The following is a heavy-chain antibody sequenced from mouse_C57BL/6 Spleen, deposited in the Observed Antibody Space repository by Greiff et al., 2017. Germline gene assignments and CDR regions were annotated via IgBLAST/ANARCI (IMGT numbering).Heavy chain of an antibody. J-gene: IGHJ2*01. CDR2: IDPSDSYT. D-gene: IGHD3-2*02. V-gene: IGHV1-59*01. CDR3: ARPAQATRYFDY. CDR1: GYTFTSYW. Sequence: QVQLQQPGAELVRPGTSVKLSCKASGYTFTSYWMHWVKQRPGQGLEWIGVIDPSDSYTNYNQKFKGKATLTVDTSSSTAYMQLSSLTSEDSAVYYCARPAQATRYFDYWGQGTTLTVSS.